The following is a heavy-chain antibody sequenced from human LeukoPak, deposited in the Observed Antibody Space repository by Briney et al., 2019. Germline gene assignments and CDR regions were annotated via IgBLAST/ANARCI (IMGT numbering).Heavy chain of an antibody. D-gene: IGHD4-17*01. Sequence: GGSLRLSCAASGFTFSSYAMSWVRQAPGKGLEWVSAISGSGGSTYYADSVKGRFTISRDNSKNTLYLQMNSLRAEDTAVYYCAEDGSYGDYVLLDYWGQGTLVTVSS. CDR1: GFTFSSYA. J-gene: IGHJ4*02. CDR3: AEDGSYGDYVLLDY. CDR2: ISGSGGST. V-gene: IGHV3-23*01.